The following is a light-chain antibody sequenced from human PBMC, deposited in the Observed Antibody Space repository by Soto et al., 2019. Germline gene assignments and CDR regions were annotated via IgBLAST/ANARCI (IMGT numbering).Light chain of an antibody. Sequence: EIVLTQYTATLSLSPGERVSLSCRASQSVNTYFAWYQQKPGQAPRLLIYEASSRATGIPARFSGSGSGTDFTLTISSLEPEDFAIYYCQQRSSWPLTFGHGTRV. CDR1: QSVNTY. CDR3: QQRSSWPLT. J-gene: IGKJ1*01. CDR2: EAS. V-gene: IGKV3-11*01.